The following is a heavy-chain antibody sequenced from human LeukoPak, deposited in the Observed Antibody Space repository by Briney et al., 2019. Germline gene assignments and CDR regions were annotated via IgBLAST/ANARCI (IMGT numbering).Heavy chain of an antibody. CDR1: GGSFSGYL. Sequence: PSETLSLTCAVSGGSFSGYLWKWVRQPPGKGLEWIGEINHSGSTNYNPSLKSRVTISVGTSKNQFSLKLSSVTAADTALYYCEGGEYVVRFDFSLDDWGKGTLVTVSS. CDR3: EGGEYVVRFDFSLDD. V-gene: IGHV4-34*01. CDR2: INHSGST. D-gene: IGHD3-9*01. J-gene: IGHJ4*02.